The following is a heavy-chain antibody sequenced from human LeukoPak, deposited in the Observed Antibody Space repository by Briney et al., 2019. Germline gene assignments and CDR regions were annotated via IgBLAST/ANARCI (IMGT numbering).Heavy chain of an antibody. D-gene: IGHD1-14*01. CDR1: GFTFDNCA. CDR3: AKDRTGYNIPIDY. V-gene: IGHV3-23*01. J-gene: IGHJ4*02. Sequence: GGSLRLSCAASGFTFDNCAMNWVRQAPGKGLEGVAAISGYGTDTYYADSVKGRFTISRDNSKNTLYLQMNSLRAEDTAVYYCAKDRTGYNIPIDYWGQGTLVTASS. CDR2: ISGYGTDT.